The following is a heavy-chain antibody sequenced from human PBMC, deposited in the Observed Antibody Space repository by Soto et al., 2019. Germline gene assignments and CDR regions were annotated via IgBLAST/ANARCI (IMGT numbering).Heavy chain of an antibody. V-gene: IGHV4-39*02. CDR2: VYYSGST. D-gene: IGHD6-13*01. J-gene: IGHJ4*02. Sequence: SETLSLTCTVSGGSVSSSSYYWGWVRQPPGKGLEWIGSVYYSGSTYYNPSLESRVTISVDKSKNQFSLKLISVTAADTAVYYWAREGGGIQPKPGIPAAGLWYYFDYWGQETLVTVSS. CDR1: GGSVSSSSYY. CDR3: AREGGGIQPKPGIPAAGLWYYFDY.